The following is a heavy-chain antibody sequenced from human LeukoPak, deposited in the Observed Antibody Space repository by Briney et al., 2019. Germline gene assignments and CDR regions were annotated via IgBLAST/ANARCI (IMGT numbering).Heavy chain of an antibody. CDR3: TTDRYYDNSELQFQH. Sequence: GGSLRLSCAASGLTFSSHWMHWVRQAPGKGLVWVSRITNDGSSTTYAAPVKGRFTISRDDSRNTLYLQMDSLKIEDTAVYYCTTDRYYDNSELQFQHWGQGTLVTVSS. J-gene: IGHJ1*01. CDR1: GLTFSSHW. V-gene: IGHV3-15*06. CDR2: ITNDGSST. D-gene: IGHD3-22*01.